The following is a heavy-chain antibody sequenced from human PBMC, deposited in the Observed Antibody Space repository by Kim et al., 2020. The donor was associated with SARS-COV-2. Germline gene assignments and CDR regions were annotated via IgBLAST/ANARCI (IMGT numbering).Heavy chain of an antibody. Sequence: TYYADSGEGRFTLSRDKSKNTLYLQRNSLGAEETALYYCARRASGRYSDYWGQGTLVTVSS. V-gene: IGHV3-23*01. CDR2: T. J-gene: IGHJ4*02. CDR3: ARRASGRYSDY. D-gene: IGHD3-10*01.